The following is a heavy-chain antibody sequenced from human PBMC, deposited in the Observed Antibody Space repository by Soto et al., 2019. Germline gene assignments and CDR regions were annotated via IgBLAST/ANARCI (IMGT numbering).Heavy chain of an antibody. Sequence: QVQLVQSGAEVKQPGASVKVSCKASGYAFRSYDINWVRQATGQGLEWMGWMNPVSGDTGYVENFQGRVTMTRDTHITTAYMELSSLTSEDTAVYYCARSLGGGNVNFDSWGQGTLVTVSS. CDR3: ARSLGGGNVNFDS. CDR2: MNPVSGDT. J-gene: IGHJ4*02. D-gene: IGHD2-21*01. V-gene: IGHV1-8*01. CDR1: GYAFRSYD.